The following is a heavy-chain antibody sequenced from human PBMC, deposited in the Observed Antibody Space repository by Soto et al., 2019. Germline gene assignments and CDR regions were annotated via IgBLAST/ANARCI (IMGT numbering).Heavy chain of an antibody. V-gene: IGHV2-70*01. Sequence: SGPTLVNPAQTLTLTCTFSGFSLSTSGMCVSWIRQPPGKALEWLALIDWDDDKYYSTSLKTRLTISKDTSKNQVVLTMTNMDPVDTATYYCAWSPSGSYYFDYWGQGTLVTVSS. CDR3: AWSPSGSYYFDY. J-gene: IGHJ4*02. D-gene: IGHD1-26*01. CDR1: GFSLSTSGMC. CDR2: IDWDDDK.